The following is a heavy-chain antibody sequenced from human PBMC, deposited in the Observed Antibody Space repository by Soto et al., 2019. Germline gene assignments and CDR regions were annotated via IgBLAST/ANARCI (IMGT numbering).Heavy chain of an antibody. V-gene: IGHV3-30-3*01. J-gene: IGHJ4*01. D-gene: IGHD1-26*01. CDR1: GFTFSRYA. Sequence: QVQLVESGGGVVQPGRSLRLSCAGSGFTFSRYAMHWVRQAPGKGLEWVAVISFDGDDKYYADSVKGRFTISRDNSKNTLSLHMDSLRVEDTAVYYCVRDQFGWEPRFFDYWGQGTLVTVSS. CDR2: ISFDGDDK. CDR3: VRDQFGWEPRFFDY.